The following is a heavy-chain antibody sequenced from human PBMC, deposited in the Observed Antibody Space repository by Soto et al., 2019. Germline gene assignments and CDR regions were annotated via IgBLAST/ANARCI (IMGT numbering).Heavy chain of an antibody. CDR1: GYAISSGYY. J-gene: IGHJ4*02. V-gene: IGHV4-38-2*01. CDR2: IYHSGST. D-gene: IGHD2-8*01. Sequence: SETLSLTCAVSGYAISSGYYWGWIRQPPGKGLEWIERIYHSGSTYYNPSLKSRVTISVDTSKNQFSLKLSSVSAADTAVYYCARGILMVYAHAPFDYWSQGALVTVS. CDR3: ARGILMVYAHAPFDY.